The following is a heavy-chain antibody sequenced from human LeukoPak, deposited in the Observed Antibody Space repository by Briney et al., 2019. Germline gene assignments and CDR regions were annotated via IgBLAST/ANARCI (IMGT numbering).Heavy chain of an antibody. CDR2: IYHSGST. V-gene: IGHV4-4*02. D-gene: IGHD1-26*01. CDR3: AGSRVPYGLDV. J-gene: IGHJ6*04. Sequence: SETLSLICVVSGGSISSNWWSWVRQPPGKGLEWIGEIYHSGSTNYNPSLKSRVTMSVDNPKNEFFLKLSSVTAADTAVYYCAGSRVPYGLDVWGKGTTVTVSS. CDR1: GGSISSNW.